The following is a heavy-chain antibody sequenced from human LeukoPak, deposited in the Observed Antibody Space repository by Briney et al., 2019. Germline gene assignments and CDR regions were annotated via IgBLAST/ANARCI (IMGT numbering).Heavy chain of an antibody. J-gene: IGHJ5*02. CDR1: GFTVSSNY. V-gene: IGHV3-53*01. Sequence: GGSLRLSCAASGFTVSSNYMSWVRQAPGKGLEWVSVIYSGGSTYYADSVKGRFTISRDNSKNTLYLQMNSLRAEDTAVYYCARELSGYGGNSDWFDPWGQGTLVTVSS. CDR2: IYSGGST. D-gene: IGHD4-23*01. CDR3: ARELSGYGGNSDWFDP.